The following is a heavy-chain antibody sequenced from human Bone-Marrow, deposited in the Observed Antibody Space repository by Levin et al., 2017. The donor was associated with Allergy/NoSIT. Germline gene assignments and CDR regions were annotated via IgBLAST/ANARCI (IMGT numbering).Heavy chain of an antibody. D-gene: IGHD6-19*01. CDR3: ARSLGGGRGWTFDY. CDR2: IYYSGST. Sequence: SQTLSLTCPVSGGSISSSSYYWGWIRQPPGKGLEWIGSIYYSGSTYYNPSLKSRVTISVDTSKNQFSLKLSSVTAADTAVYYCARSLGGGRGWTFDYWGQGTLVTVSS. J-gene: IGHJ4*02. V-gene: IGHV4-39*01. CDR1: GGSISSSSYY.